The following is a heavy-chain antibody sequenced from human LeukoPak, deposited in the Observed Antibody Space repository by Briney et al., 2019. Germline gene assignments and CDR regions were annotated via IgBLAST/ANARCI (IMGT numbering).Heavy chain of an antibody. V-gene: IGHV1-46*01. Sequence: ASVKVSCKASGYTFTSYYMHWVRQAPGQGLEWMGIINPSGGSTSYAQKFQGRVTMTRDTSTSTVYMELSSLRSEDTAVHYCARGPMGYSSSSSFNYYYYMDVWGKGTTVTVSS. CDR2: INPSGGST. D-gene: IGHD6-6*01. CDR1: GYTFTSYY. CDR3: ARGPMGYSSSSSFNYYYYMDV. J-gene: IGHJ6*03.